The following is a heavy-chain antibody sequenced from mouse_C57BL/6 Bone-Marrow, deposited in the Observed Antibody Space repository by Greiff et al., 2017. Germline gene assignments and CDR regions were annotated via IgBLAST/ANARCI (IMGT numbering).Heavy chain of an antibody. Sequence: VQLQQSGAELVRPGASVKLSCTASGFNIKDDYMHWVKQRPEQGLEWIGWIDPENGDTEYASKFQGKATITSDTSSNTAYLQLSSLTSEDSAVYYCTPYDSNLFYWGQGTLVTVAA. CDR2: IDPENGDT. CDR3: TPYDSNLFY. J-gene: IGHJ3*01. D-gene: IGHD2-5*01. V-gene: IGHV14-4*01. CDR1: GFNIKDDY.